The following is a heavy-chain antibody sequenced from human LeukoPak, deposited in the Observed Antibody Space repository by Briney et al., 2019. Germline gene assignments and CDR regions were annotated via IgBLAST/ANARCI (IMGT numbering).Heavy chain of an antibody. V-gene: IGHV1-18*01. D-gene: IGHD6-25*01. CDR3: ARVRSGRWTQFFAYMDV. CDR1: GSTITNDD. J-gene: IGHJ6*03. Sequence: GASVNVSCYVSGSTITNDDISWVRQAPGQGLEWLGWIRTHNGDTKYAQTLQGRVTMTLDLSTNTAYMDLRSLTSDDTAKYYCARVRSGRWTQFFAYMDVWGKGTTVIVSS. CDR2: IRTHNGDT.